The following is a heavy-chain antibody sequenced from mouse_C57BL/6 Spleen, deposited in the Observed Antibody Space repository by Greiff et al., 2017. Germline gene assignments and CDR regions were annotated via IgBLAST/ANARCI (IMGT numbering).Heavy chain of an antibody. Sequence: DVQLVESGGDLVKPGGSLKLSCAASGFTFSSYGMSWVRQTPDKRLEWVATISSGGSYTYYPDSVKGRFTISRDNAKNTLYLQMSSLKSEDTAMYYGARHHYYGSSYWYFDVWGTGTTVTVSS. CDR3: ARHHYYGSSYWYFDV. CDR1: GFTFSSYG. D-gene: IGHD1-1*01. CDR2: ISSGGSYT. V-gene: IGHV5-6*01. J-gene: IGHJ1*03.